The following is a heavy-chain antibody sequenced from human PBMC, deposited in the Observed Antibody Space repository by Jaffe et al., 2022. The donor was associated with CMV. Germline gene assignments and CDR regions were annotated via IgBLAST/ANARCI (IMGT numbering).Heavy chain of an antibody. V-gene: IGHV3-33*08. CDR3: ARGASLLRLGELSLVSPLDY. D-gene: IGHD3-16*02. CDR2: IWYDGSNK. Sequence: QVQLVESGGGVVQPGRSLRLSCAASGFTFSSYGMHWVRQAPGKGLEWVAVIWYDGSNKYYADSVKGRFTISRDNSKNTLYLQMNSLRAEDTAVYYCARGASLLRLGELSLVSPLDYWGQGTLVTVSS. CDR1: GFTFSSYG. J-gene: IGHJ4*02.